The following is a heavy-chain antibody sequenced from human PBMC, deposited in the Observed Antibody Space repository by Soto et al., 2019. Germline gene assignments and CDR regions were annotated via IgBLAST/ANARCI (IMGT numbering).Heavy chain of an antibody. V-gene: IGHV3-30*18. CDR2: ISYDGSNK. Sequence: PGGSLRLSCAASGFTFSSYGMHWVRQAPGKGLEWVAVISYDGSNKYYADSVKGRFTISRDNSKNTLYLQMNSLRAEDTAVYYCAKDSSYYDFWSCYKNYYYYGMDVWGQGTTVTVSS. CDR1: GFTFSSYG. CDR3: AKDSSYYDFWSCYKNYYYYGMDV. J-gene: IGHJ6*02. D-gene: IGHD3-3*01.